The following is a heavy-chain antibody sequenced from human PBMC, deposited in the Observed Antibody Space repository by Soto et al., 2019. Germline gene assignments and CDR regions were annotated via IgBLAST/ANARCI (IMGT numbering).Heavy chain of an antibody. J-gene: IGHJ4*02. CDR1: GGSISSGDYY. Sequence: QVQLQESGPGLVKPSQTLSLSCTVSGGSISSGDYYWSWIRQPPGKGLEWIGYIYYSGSTYYNPSLKSRVTISVDTSKNQFSLKLSSVTAADTAVYYCARDSAVYATPFDYWGQGTLVPVSS. D-gene: IGHD2-8*01. V-gene: IGHV4-30-4*01. CDR2: IYYSGST. CDR3: ARDSAVYATPFDY.